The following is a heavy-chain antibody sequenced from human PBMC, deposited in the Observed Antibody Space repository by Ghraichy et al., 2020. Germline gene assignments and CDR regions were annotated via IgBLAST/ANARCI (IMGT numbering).Heavy chain of an antibody. Sequence: GGSLRLSCAASGFTFISIRMNWVRQAPGKGLEWVSFNDSSSSYIEYAASVKGRFTISRDNAKNSLYLQMNSLRAEDTAVYYCARDPGYCSGGRCYLEQFDCWGQGTLVTVSS. J-gene: IGHJ4*02. V-gene: IGHV3-21*01. CDR3: ARDPGYCSGGRCYLEQFDC. CDR1: GFTFISIR. CDR2: NDSSSSYI. D-gene: IGHD2-15*01.